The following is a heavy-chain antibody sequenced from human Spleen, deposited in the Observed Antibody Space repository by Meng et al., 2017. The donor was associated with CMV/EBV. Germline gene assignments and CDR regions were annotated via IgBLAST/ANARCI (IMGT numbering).Heavy chain of an antibody. CDR2: IYHSGST. V-gene: IGHV4-38-2*02. D-gene: IGHD2-15*01. CDR3: ARVFCSGGSCHGFDY. CDR1: GYSISSGYY. J-gene: IGHJ4*02. Sequence: SETLSLTCTVSGYSISSGYYWGWIRQPPGKGLEWIGNIYHSGSTYYNPSLKSRVTISVDTSKNQFSLKLNSVTAADTAVYYCARVFCSGGSCHGFDYWGQGTLVTVSS.